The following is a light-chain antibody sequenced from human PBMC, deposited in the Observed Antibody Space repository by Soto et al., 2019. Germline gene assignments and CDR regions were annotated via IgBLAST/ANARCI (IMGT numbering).Light chain of an antibody. CDR3: QSYDSSLSGYV. V-gene: IGLV1-40*01. Sequence: QSVLTQPPSVSGAPGQGVTISCTGSSSNIGAGYDVHWYQQLPGTAPKLLIYGNSNRPSGVPDRFSGSKSGTSASLAITGLQAEDEADYYCQSYDSSLSGYVFGTGTKFTVL. J-gene: IGLJ1*01. CDR1: SSNIGAGYD. CDR2: GNS.